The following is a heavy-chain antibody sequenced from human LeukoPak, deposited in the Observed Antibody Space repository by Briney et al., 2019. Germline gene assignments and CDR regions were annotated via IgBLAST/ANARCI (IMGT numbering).Heavy chain of an antibody. J-gene: IGHJ4*02. CDR2: INHSGST. V-gene: IGHV4-34*01. CDR1: RGSFSGYY. CDR3: ARGSDYDILTGYQGRALGY. Sequence: SETLSLTCAVYRGSFSGYYWSWIRQPPGKGLEWIGEINHSGSTNYNPSLKSRVTISVGTSKNQFSLKLSSVTAADTAVYYCARGSDYDILTGYQGRALGYWGQGTLVTVSS. D-gene: IGHD3-9*01.